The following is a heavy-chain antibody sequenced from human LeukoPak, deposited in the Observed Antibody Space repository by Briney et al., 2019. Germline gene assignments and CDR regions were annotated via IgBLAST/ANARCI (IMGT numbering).Heavy chain of an antibody. CDR1: GYTFANFG. D-gene: IGHD2-2*02. CDR2: ISVYNGNT. CDR3: ARTCSSSSCYMVH. Sequence: ASVKVSCKASGYTFANFGITWVRQAPGQGLEWLGWISVYNGNTNYAQNLQGRVTLTTDTSTSTAYMELRSLRSDNTALYYCARTCSSSSCYMVHWGQGTLVTVSS. J-gene: IGHJ4*02. V-gene: IGHV1-18*01.